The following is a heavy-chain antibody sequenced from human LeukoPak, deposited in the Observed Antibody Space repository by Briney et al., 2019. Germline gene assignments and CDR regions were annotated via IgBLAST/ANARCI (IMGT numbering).Heavy chain of an antibody. CDR1: GFTFSNYA. Sequence: PGGSLRLSCAASGFTFSNYAMSWVRQAPGKGLEWVSTISGSGGNTYYADSVKGRFTISRDNAKNSLYLQMNSLRAEDTAVYYCARELTLLGTPPPSSSWYRPYGMGVWGQGTTVTVSS. V-gene: IGHV3-23*01. CDR2: ISGSGGNT. D-gene: IGHD6-13*01. CDR3: ARELTLLGTPPPSSSWYRPYGMGV. J-gene: IGHJ6*02.